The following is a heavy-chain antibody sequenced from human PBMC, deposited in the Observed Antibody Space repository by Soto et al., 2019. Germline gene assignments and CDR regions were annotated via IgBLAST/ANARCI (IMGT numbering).Heavy chain of an antibody. CDR1: GYTFTGYY. Sequence: QVQLVQSGAEVKKPGASVKVSCKASGYTFTGYYMHWVRQAPAQGHEWMGWINPYSGGTNYAQKFQGWVTMTRDTSISTAYMELSRLRSDDTAVYYCARAASDYDFWCGYSTTRWAFDIWGQGTMVTVSS. V-gene: IGHV1-2*04. CDR2: INPYSGGT. D-gene: IGHD3-3*01. CDR3: ARAASDYDFWCGYSTTRWAFDI. J-gene: IGHJ3*02.